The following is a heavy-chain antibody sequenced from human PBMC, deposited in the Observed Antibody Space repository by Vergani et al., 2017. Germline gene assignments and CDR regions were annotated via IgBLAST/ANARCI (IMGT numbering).Heavy chain of an antibody. CDR2: IKNTGDST. CDR3: GRGSDNYN. V-gene: IGHV3-23*01. J-gene: IGHJ4*02. D-gene: IGHD5-24*01. CDR1: GFTLRSHA. Sequence: EVQLLQSKGAVVQPGGSLRLSCVASGFTLRSHAVSGIRQGYGQGLEWVSSIKNTGDSTHYEDSVQGQFTISRDNCKNTLYLQMNSLRVEDTAVYYCGRGSDNYNWGQGTLVTVSS.